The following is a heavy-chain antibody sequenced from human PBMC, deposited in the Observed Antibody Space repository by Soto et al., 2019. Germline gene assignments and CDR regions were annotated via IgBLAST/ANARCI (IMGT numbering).Heavy chain of an antibody. D-gene: IGHD3-16*02. CDR2: ISAYNGNT. Sequence: ASVRVSCKASGYTFTSYGISWVRQAPGQGLEWMGWISAYNGNTNYAQKLQGRVTMTTDTSTSTAYMELGSLRSDDTAVYYCARVVYDYIWGSYRTDYYYYMDVWGKGTKVTVSS. J-gene: IGHJ6*03. CDR1: GYTFTSYG. V-gene: IGHV1-18*01. CDR3: ARVVYDYIWGSYRTDYYYYMDV.